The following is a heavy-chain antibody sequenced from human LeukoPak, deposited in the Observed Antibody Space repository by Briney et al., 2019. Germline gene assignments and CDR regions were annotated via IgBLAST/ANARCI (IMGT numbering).Heavy chain of an antibody. CDR2: IYTSGSS. J-gene: IGHJ4*02. CDR3: AKGGHYYGSGSSPTYFDY. V-gene: IGHV4-4*07. CDR1: GVSISSYY. Sequence: KASETLSLTCTVSGVSISSYYWSWIRQPAGKGLEWIGRIYTSGSSNYNPSLKSRVTMSVDTSKNQFSLKLSSVTAADTAVYYCAKGGHYYGSGSSPTYFDYWGQGTLVTVSS. D-gene: IGHD3-10*01.